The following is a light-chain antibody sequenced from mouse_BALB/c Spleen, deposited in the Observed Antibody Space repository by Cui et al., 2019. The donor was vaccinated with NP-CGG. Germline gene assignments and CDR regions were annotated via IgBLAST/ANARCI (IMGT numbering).Light chain of an antibody. CDR2: GTN. V-gene: IGLV1*01. CDR3: ALWYSNHWV. CDR1: TGAVIISNY. Sequence: QAAVTQESALTTSPGETVTLPCRSSTGAVIISNYANWVQEKPDHLFTGLIGGTNNRAPGVPARFSGSLIGDRAALTITGAQTEDEAIYFCALWYSNHWVFGGGTKLTVL. J-gene: IGLJ1*01.